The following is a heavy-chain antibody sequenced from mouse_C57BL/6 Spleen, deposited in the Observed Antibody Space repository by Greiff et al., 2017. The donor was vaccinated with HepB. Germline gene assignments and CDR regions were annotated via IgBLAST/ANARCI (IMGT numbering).Heavy chain of an antibody. CDR2: IHPNSGST. J-gene: IGHJ1*03. CDR1: GYTFTSYW. Sequence: VQLQQPGAELVKPGASVKLSCKASGYTFTSYWMHWVKQRPGQGLEWIGMIHPNSGSTNYNEKFKSKATLTVDKSSSTAYMQLSSLTSEDSAVYYCAGYYYGSSYVWYFDVWGTGTTVTVSS. D-gene: IGHD1-1*01. CDR3: AGYYYGSSYVWYFDV. V-gene: IGHV1-64*01.